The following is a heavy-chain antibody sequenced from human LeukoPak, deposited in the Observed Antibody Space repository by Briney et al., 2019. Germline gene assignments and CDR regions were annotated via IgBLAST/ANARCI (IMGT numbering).Heavy chain of an antibody. D-gene: IGHD1/OR15-1a*01. J-gene: IGHJ3*02. CDR2: IRVSDGAR. CDR1: GFAFPTYA. V-gene: IGHV3-23*01. CDR3: AKEPRWEQLHSFDI. Sequence: GGSLRLSCVASGFAFPTYAMMWVRQVPGKGLEWVSSIRVSDGARFYTDSVKGRFTMSRDNPKNTLFLQMNSLRPEDTAVYYCAKEPRWEQLHSFDIWGQGTTVTVSS.